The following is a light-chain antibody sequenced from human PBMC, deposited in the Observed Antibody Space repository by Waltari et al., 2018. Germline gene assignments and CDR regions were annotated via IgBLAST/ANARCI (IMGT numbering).Light chain of an antibody. V-gene: IGKV3-20*01. J-gene: IGKJ1*01. CDR3: QQYGGSTAM. CDR1: QSVDSTY. Sequence: EIVMTQSPGTLSLSPGARVTLSCRASQSVDSTYLGWYQQKPGQAPRLLIYGTSSRATGVPDRFSGSGSGTDFTLTISRLEAEDFAVYYCQQYGGSTAMFGQGTKVEIK. CDR2: GTS.